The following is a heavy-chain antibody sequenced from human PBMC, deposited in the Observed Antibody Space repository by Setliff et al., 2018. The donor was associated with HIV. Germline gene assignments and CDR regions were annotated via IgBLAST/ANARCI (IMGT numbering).Heavy chain of an antibody. CDR1: GGSISSSSYY. D-gene: IGHD3-10*01. CDR3: ARILTLLWFGESNFDY. CDR2: IYYSGST. J-gene: IGHJ4*02. Sequence: SETLSLTCTVSGGSISSSSYYWGWIRQPPGKGLEWIGSIYYSGSTYYNPSLKSRVTISVDTSKNQFSLKLSSVTAADTAVYYCARILTLLWFGESNFDYWGQGTLVTVSS. V-gene: IGHV4-39*01.